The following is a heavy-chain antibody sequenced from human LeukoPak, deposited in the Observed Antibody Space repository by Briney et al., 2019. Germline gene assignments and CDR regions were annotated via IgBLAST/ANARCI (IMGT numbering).Heavy chain of an antibody. CDR3: ARGGRSSPPVDYGMDV. V-gene: IGHV3-30-3*01. D-gene: IGHD6-13*01. J-gene: IGHJ6*02. CDR2: ISYDGSTK. CDR1: GFTFSSYA. Sequence: PGGSLRLSCAASGFTFSSYAMHWVRQAPGKGLERVAVISYDGSTKYYADSVKGRFTISRDNSKNTLYLQMNSLRAEDTAVYYCARGGRSSPPVDYGMDVWGQGTTVTVSS.